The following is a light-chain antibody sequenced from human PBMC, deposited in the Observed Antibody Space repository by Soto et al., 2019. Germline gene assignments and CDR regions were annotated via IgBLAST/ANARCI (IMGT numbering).Light chain of an antibody. Sequence: DIQMTQSPSTLSASVGDRVTFTCRASQSFSHWLAWYQQKPGMAPKLLIYKASTSASGVPSRFSGSGSGTEFTLTISSLQPDDFASYYCQQYSSFPLSFGGGTKVEIK. V-gene: IGKV1-5*03. J-gene: IGKJ4*01. CDR3: QQYSSFPLS. CDR1: QSFSHW. CDR2: KAS.